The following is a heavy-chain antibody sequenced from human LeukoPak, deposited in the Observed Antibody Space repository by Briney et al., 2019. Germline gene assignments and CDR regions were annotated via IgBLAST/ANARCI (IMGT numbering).Heavy chain of an antibody. J-gene: IGHJ4*02. CDR3: TRRRSGSRDYYFDY. CDR2: IYYSGST. Sequence: SETLSLTCTVSGGSISSSTYYWGWIRQPPGKGLEWIGSIYYSGSTYYNPSLKSRVTISVDTSKNHFSPKLSSVTAADTAVYYCTRRRSGSRDYYFDYWGQGTLVTVSS. D-gene: IGHD2-15*01. V-gene: IGHV4-39*02. CDR1: GGSISSSTYY.